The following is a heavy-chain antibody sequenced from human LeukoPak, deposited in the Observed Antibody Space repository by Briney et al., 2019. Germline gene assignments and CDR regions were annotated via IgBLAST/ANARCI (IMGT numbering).Heavy chain of an antibody. Sequence: SETLSLTCAVYGGSFSGYYWSWIRQPPGKGLEWIGEINHSGGTNYNPSLKSRVTISVDTSKNQFSLKLSSVTAADTAVYYCARERKKWMDVWGKGTTVTVSS. V-gene: IGHV4-34*01. D-gene: IGHD2-8*01. CDR1: GGSFSGYY. CDR2: INHSGGT. J-gene: IGHJ6*04. CDR3: ARERKKWMDV.